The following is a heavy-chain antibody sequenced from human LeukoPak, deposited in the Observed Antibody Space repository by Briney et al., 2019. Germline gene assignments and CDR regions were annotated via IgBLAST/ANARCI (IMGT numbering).Heavy chain of an antibody. J-gene: IGHJ1*01. CDR2: IYPGDSDT. CDR1: GYSFTSYW. D-gene: IGHD3-22*01. Sequence: PGESLKISCKGSGYSFTSYWIGWVRQMPGKGLEWMGIIYPGDSDTRYSPSFQGQVTIPADKSISTAYLQWSSLKASDTAMYYCARHAFDSSGYYQKYFQHWGQGTLVTVSS. CDR3: ARHAFDSSGYYQKYFQH. V-gene: IGHV5-51*01.